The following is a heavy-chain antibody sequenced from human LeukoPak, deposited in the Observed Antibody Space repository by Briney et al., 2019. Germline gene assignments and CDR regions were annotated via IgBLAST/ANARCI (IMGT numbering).Heavy chain of an antibody. J-gene: IGHJ6*03. CDR2: IYTSGST. CDR1: GGSISSYY. Sequence: SETLSLTCTVSGGSISSYYWSWIRQPAGKGLEWIGRIYTSGSTNYNPSLKSRVTMSVDTSKNQFSLKLSSVTAADTAVYYCARDRATGIAVAGTQNYYYYYMDVWGKGTTVTVS. CDR3: ARDRATGIAVAGTQNYYYYYMDV. V-gene: IGHV4-4*07. D-gene: IGHD6-19*01.